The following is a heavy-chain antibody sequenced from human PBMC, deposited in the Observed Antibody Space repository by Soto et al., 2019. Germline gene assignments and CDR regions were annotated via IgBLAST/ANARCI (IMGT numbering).Heavy chain of an antibody. V-gene: IGHV3-74*01. J-gene: IGHJ4*02. CDR3: ARVGVGGLEWLLNGFDY. CDR2: INSDGSST. D-gene: IGHD3-3*01. CDR1: GFTSSSYW. Sequence: PVGSLRLSCAASGFTSSSYWMHWVRQAPGKGLVWVSRINSDGSSTSYADSVKGRFTISRDNAKNTLYLQMNSLRAEDTAVYYCARVGVGGLEWLLNGFDYWGQGTLVTVSS.